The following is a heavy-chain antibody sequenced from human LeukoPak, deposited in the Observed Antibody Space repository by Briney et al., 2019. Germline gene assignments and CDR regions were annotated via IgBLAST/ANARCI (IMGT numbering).Heavy chain of an antibody. CDR3: AKDTYYDGSGFYPNFDY. CDR2: ISGSGGSA. CDR1: GFTFSNYA. J-gene: IGHJ4*02. Sequence: PGGSLRLSCAASGFTFSNYAMNWVRQAPGKGLEWVSTISGSGGSAYYADSVKGRFTISRDNSRNTLYLQMNSLRAEDTAVYYCAKDTYYDGSGFYPNFDYWGQGTLVTVSS. V-gene: IGHV3-23*01. D-gene: IGHD3-22*01.